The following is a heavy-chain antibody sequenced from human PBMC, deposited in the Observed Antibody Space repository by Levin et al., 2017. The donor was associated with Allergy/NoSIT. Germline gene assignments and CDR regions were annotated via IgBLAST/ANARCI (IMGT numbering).Heavy chain of an antibody. D-gene: IGHD5-12*01. J-gene: IGHJ6*02. CDR2: ISWDGGST. V-gene: IGHV3-43*01. CDR3: AKGHSGYDYPHYYYYGMDV. CDR1: GFTFDDYT. Sequence: LSLTCAASGFTFDDYTMHWVRQAPGKGLEWVSLISWDGGSTYYADSVKGRFTISRDNSKNSLYLQMNSLRTEDTALYYCAKGHSGYDYPHYYYYGMDVWGQGTTVTVSS.